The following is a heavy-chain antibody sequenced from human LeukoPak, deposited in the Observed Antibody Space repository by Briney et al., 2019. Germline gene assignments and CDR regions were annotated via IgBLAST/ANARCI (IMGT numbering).Heavy chain of an antibody. CDR1: GFTFSSYA. Sequence: GGSLRLSCAASGFTFSSYAMHWVRQAPGRGLEWVPAISGGGGSTYYADSVKGRFTISRDNSKNTLFLRMNSLRAEDTAVYYCAPHSTVAGAGGYFDYWGQGALVTVSS. CDR2: ISGGGGST. CDR3: APHSTVAGAGGYFDY. D-gene: IGHD6-19*01. V-gene: IGHV3-23*01. J-gene: IGHJ4*02.